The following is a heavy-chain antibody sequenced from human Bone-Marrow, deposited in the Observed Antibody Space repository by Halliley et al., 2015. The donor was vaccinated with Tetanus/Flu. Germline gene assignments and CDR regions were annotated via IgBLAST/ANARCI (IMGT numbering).Heavy chain of an antibody. Sequence: AIISYDGSGTYYTDSVRGRITVSRDNSKNKLYLQMNSLRTEDTGVYYCAKDRGWQQLPRRYFDSWGQGTLVTVSS. CDR2: ISYDGSGT. D-gene: IGHD5-18*01. J-gene: IGHJ4*02. V-gene: IGHV3-30*18. CDR3: AKDRGWQQLPRRYFDS.